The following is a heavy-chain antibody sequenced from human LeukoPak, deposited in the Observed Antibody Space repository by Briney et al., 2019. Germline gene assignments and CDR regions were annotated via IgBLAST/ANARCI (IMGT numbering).Heavy chain of an antibody. CDR3: ARGRPTTVTYFDY. V-gene: IGHV3-64*01. D-gene: IGHD4-4*01. J-gene: IGHJ4*02. Sequence: GGSLRLSCAASGFTFSSYAMHWVRQAPGKGLEYVSAISSNGGSTYYANSVKGRFTISGDNSKNTLYLQMGSLRAEDMAVYYCARGRPTTVTYFDYWGQGTLVTVSS. CDR1: GFTFSSYA. CDR2: ISSNGGST.